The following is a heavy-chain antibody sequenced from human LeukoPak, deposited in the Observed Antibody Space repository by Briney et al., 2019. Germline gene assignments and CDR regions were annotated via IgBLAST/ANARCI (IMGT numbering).Heavy chain of an antibody. D-gene: IGHD3-22*01. Sequence: SVKVSCKASGGTFSSYAISWVRQAPGQGLEWMGRIIPILGIANYAQKFQGRVTITRDTSASTAYMELSSLRSEDTAVYYCARRRGSGYYDYFDYWGQGTLVTVSS. J-gene: IGHJ4*02. CDR1: GGTFSSYA. V-gene: IGHV1-69*04. CDR2: IIPILGIA. CDR3: ARRRGSGYYDYFDY.